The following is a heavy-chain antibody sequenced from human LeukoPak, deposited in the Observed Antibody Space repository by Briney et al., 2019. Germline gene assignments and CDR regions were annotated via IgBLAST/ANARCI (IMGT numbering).Heavy chain of an antibody. Sequence: ASVKVSCKASGYTFTSYGISWVRQAPGQGLAWMGWISAYNGNTNYAQKLQGRVTMTTDTSTSTAYMELRSLRSDDTAVYYCARGAYSSGWYSRYFQHWGQGTLVTVSS. J-gene: IGHJ1*01. CDR2: ISAYNGNT. D-gene: IGHD6-19*01. CDR1: GYTFTSYG. V-gene: IGHV1-18*01. CDR3: ARGAYSSGWYSRYFQH.